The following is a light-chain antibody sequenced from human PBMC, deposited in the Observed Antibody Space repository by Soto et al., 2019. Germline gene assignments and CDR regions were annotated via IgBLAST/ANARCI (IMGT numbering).Light chain of an antibody. V-gene: IGKV1-9*01. CDR3: QQLNSYPFLT. CDR2: AAS. Sequence: DIQLTQSPSFLSASVGDRVTITCRASQGISSYLAWYHQKPGKAPKLLFYAASTLQSGVPSRFSGSGSGTEFTLTISSLQPEDFATLFCQQLNSYPFLTFGGGTKVEIK. J-gene: IGKJ4*01. CDR1: QGISSY.